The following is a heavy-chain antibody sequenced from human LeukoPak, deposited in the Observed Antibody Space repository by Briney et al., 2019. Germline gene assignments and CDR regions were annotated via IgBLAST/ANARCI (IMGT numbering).Heavy chain of an antibody. J-gene: IGHJ4*02. CDR1: RYTFTSYY. D-gene: IGHD6-6*01. CDR3: ARGYSSSYRIDY. Sequence: ASVKVSCKASRYTFTSYYMHWVRQAPAQGREWMGIINPSGGTTSDAQRFPGRVTMTRDMSTSTVYMELSSLRSEDTAVYYCARGYSSSYRIDYWGQGTLVTVSS. CDR2: INPSGGTT. V-gene: IGHV1-46*01.